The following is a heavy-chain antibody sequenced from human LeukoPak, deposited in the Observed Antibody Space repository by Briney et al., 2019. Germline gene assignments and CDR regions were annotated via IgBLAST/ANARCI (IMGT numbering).Heavy chain of an antibody. D-gene: IGHD2-2*01. CDR3: AREDIVVVPAASTYYYGMDV. CDR2: ISAYNGNT. J-gene: IGHJ6*02. Sequence: ASVKASCKASGYTFTSYGISWVRQAPGQGLEWMGWISAYNGNTNYAQKLQGRVTMTTDTSTSTAYMELRSPRSDDTAVYYCAREDIVVVPAASTYYYGMDVWGQGTTVTVSS. CDR1: GYTFTSYG. V-gene: IGHV1-18*01.